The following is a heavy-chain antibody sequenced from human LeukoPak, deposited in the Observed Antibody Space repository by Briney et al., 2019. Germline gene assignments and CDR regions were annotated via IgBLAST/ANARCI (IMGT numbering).Heavy chain of an antibody. CDR1: GFTFSSYW. J-gene: IGHJ3*02. CDR2: INSDGSST. D-gene: IGHD3-10*01. V-gene: IGHV3-74*01. Sequence: GGSLRLSCAASGFTFSSYWMHWVRQVPGKGLVWVSRINSDGSSTSYADSVKGRFTISRDNAKNTLYVQMNSLRAEDTAVHYCSTGSGHAFDIWGRGTMVTVSS. CDR3: STGSGHAFDI.